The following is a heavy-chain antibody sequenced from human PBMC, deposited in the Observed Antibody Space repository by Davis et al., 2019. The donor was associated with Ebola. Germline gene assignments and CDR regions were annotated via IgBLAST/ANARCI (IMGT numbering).Heavy chain of an antibody. J-gene: IGHJ6*02. Sequence: SETLSLTCTASGAPMSTYYWSWIRQPPGKGLEWIASIHYSGSTNYNPSLKSRVTISVDTSKNHFSLKLSSVSAADTAVYYCARWANVLKRNGGMDVWGQGTTVTVSS. CDR2: IHYSGST. V-gene: IGHV4-59*01. D-gene: IGHD1-14*01. CDR3: ARWANVLKRNGGMDV. CDR1: GAPMSTYY.